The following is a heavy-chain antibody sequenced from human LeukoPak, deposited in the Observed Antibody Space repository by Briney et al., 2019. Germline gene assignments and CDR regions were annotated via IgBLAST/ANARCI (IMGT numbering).Heavy chain of an antibody. CDR2: IYHSGST. Sequence: KTSETLSLTCAVSGGSISSTNWWNWVRQPPGKGLEWIGEIYHSGSTNYNPSLISRVTISVDKSKNQFSLKLTSVTAADTAVYYCARTSLAGSSGPFDFWGQGTLVTVSS. D-gene: IGHD3-22*01. V-gene: IGHV4-4*02. CDR1: GGSISSTNW. CDR3: ARTSLAGSSGPFDF. J-gene: IGHJ5*01.